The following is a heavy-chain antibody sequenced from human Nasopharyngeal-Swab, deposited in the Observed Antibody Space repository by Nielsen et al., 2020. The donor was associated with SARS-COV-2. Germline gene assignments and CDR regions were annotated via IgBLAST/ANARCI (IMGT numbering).Heavy chain of an antibody. CDR1: GGSFSGYY. V-gene: IGHV4-34*01. CDR3: ARGKGPIPRGYYASGNYRDYFGMDV. Sequence: SETLSLTCAVYGGSFSGYYWSWIRQPPGNGLEWIGEIHHSGSTNYNPSLESRVTISVDTSKNQFSLKLRSVTAADTAVYYCARGKGPIPRGYYASGNYRDYFGMDVWGQGTTVTVSS. D-gene: IGHD3-10*01. CDR2: IHHSGST. J-gene: IGHJ6*02.